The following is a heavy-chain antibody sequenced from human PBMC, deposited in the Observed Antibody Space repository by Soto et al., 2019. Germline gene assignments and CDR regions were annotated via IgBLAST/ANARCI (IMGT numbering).Heavy chain of an antibody. D-gene: IGHD6-13*01. V-gene: IGHV4-59*01. Sequence: SETLSLTCTVSGGSMTNYYWSWVRQAPGKGLEWIGYIYYTGSANYAPSLRSRVAISVDTSKNQFSLRLTPVTAADTAVYYCAREFGQFNSTWYTDAFDVWGQGTVVTVSS. J-gene: IGHJ3*01. CDR2: IYYTGSA. CDR1: GGSMTNYY. CDR3: AREFGQFNSTWYTDAFDV.